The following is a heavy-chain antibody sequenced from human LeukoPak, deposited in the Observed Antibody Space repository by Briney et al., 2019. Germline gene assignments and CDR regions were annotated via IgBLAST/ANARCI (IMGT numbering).Heavy chain of an antibody. J-gene: IGHJ5*02. V-gene: IGHV3-23*01. Sequence: GGSLRLSCAASGFTFSSYAMSWVRQAPGKGLEWVSAISGSGGSTYYADSVKGRFTTSRDNSKNTLYLQMNSLRAEDTAVYYCARGLAGTNNWFDPWGQGTLVTVSS. D-gene: IGHD6-19*01. CDR3: ARGLAGTNNWFDP. CDR1: GFTFSSYA. CDR2: ISGSGGST.